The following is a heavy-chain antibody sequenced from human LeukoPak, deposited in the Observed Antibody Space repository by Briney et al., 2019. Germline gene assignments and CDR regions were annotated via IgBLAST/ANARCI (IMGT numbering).Heavy chain of an antibody. CDR1: GFTFASYD. J-gene: IGHJ6*02. CDR2: IWYDGSNT. Sequence: AGGSLRLSCAASGFTFASYDMHWVRQAPGKGLEWVPLIWYDGSNTYYADSVKGRFTISRDNSKNTLYLQMSSLRAEDTAVYYCVKGMEDYDILTGVLDVWGQGTTVTVSS. D-gene: IGHD3-9*01. V-gene: IGHV3-30*02. CDR3: VKGMEDYDILTGVLDV.